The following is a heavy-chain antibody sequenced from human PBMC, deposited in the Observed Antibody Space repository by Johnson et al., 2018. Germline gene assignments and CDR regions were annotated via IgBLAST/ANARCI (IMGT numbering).Heavy chain of an antibody. V-gene: IGHV3-30*03. CDR2: IAYDGNKK. Sequence: QVQLVQSGGGVVQPGRSLRLSCAASGFTFSSYGMHWVRQATGKGLEWVAAIAYDGNKKYSAASVKGRFTISRDNSKNTLDLQMNSLRAEDTAVYYCAGIYDYDLDVWGQGTAVTDS. J-gene: IGHJ6*02. CDR3: AGIYDYDLDV. D-gene: IGHD1-1*01. CDR1: GFTFSSYG.